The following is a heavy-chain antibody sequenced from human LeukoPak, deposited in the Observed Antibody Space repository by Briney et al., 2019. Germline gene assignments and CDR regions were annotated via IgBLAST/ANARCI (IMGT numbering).Heavy chain of an antibody. CDR2: ISSSSSYI. Sequence: TPGGSLRLSCAASGFTFSSYSMNWVRQAPGKGLEWVSSISSSSSYIYYADSVKGRFTISRDNAKNSLYLQMNSLRAEDTAVYYCARLQPATAAGMDVWGKGTTVTVSS. CDR1: GFTFSSYS. CDR3: ARLQPATAAGMDV. J-gene: IGHJ6*04. D-gene: IGHD2-21*02. V-gene: IGHV3-21*01.